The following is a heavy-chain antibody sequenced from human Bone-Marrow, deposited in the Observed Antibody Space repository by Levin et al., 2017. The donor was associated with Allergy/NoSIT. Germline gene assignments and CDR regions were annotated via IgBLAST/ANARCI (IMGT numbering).Heavy chain of an antibody. D-gene: IGHD2-2*01. CDR3: AREKQYQLPLYYYYYYIDV. J-gene: IGHJ6*03. V-gene: IGHV4-4*02. CDR2: VSQRGNA. Sequence: PSETLSLTCAVSGDPMTSNDWWTWVRQPPGKGLEWIGEVSQRGNANYNPSLKNRVTMSVDKSKKQFSLRVTSVTAADTAVYYCAREKQYQLPLYYYYYYIDVWGKGTTVTVSS. CDR1: GDPMTSNDW.